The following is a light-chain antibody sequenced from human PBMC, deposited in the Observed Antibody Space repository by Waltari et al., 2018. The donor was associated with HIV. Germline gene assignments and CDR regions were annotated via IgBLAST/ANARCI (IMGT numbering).Light chain of an antibody. Sequence: QSVLTQPASVSGSPGQSVTISCTGTSSDFGFDNYVSWYQQYPGKAPTLIIYEVSSRPSGVSDRFSGSKSGNTASLTISGLQNEDEADYFCTSYTTSDTLRFGGGTKLTVL. CDR2: EVS. V-gene: IGLV2-14*03. CDR3: TSYTTSDTLR. J-gene: IGLJ3*02. CDR1: SSDFGFDNY.